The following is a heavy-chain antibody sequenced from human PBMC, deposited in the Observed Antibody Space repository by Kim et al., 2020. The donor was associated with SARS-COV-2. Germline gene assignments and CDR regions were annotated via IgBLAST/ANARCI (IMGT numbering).Heavy chain of an antibody. V-gene: IGHV3-33*01. D-gene: IGHD6-13*01. CDR1: GFTFSSYG. CDR2: IWYDGSNK. J-gene: IGHJ6*02. CDR3: ARDLKQQLLLCLDV. Sequence: GGSLRLSCAASGFTFSSYGMHWVRQAPGKGLEWVAVIWYDGSNKYYADSVKGRFTISRDNSKNTLYLQMNSLRAEVTAVYYCARDLKQQLLLCLDVWGQGTTVTVSS.